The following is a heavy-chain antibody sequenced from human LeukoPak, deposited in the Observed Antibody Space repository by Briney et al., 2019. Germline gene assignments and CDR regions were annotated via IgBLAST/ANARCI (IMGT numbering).Heavy chain of an antibody. D-gene: IGHD1-1*01. CDR3: ASTTRGGTYYYYMDV. V-gene: IGHV4-34*01. J-gene: IGHJ6*03. Sequence: PSETLSLTCAVYGGSFSGYYWNWISQPPGKGLEWIGEINHSGSTNYNPSLKSRVNILVDTSKKQFSLKVNSVTAADTAVYYCASTTRGGTYYYYMDVWGKGTTVTISS. CDR2: INHSGST. CDR1: GGSFSGYY.